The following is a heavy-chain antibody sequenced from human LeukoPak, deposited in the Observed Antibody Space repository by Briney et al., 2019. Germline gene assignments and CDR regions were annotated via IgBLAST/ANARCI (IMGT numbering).Heavy chain of an antibody. CDR1: GYTFTSYG. CDR2: ISGYNGNT. J-gene: IGHJ4*02. D-gene: IGHD1-1*01. CDR3: ARVNIDWRVYYFDY. V-gene: IGHV1-18*01. Sequence: AGVKVSCKASGYTFTSYGITWVRQAPGQGLEWMAWISGYNGNTNYAQNLQGRVTMTTDTSTSTAYMDLKSLRSDDTAVYYCARVNIDWRVYYFDYWGQGTLVTVSS.